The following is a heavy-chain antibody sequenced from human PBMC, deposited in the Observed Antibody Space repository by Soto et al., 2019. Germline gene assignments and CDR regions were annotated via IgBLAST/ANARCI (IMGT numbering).Heavy chain of an antibody. Sequence: SGPTLVNPTQTLTLTCTFSGFSLSTSGVGVGWIRQPPGKALEWLALIYWNDNKLYSPSLESRLTITNDTSKNQLDLTKTNIHPVDTTTYNCLHQKDYTRGLYYYGMDHWSPPTTDTDPS. CDR2: IYWNDNK. CDR1: GFSLSTSGVG. V-gene: IGHV2-5*01. D-gene: IGHD2-2*02. CDR3: LHQKDYTRGLYYYGMDH. J-gene: IGHJ6*02.